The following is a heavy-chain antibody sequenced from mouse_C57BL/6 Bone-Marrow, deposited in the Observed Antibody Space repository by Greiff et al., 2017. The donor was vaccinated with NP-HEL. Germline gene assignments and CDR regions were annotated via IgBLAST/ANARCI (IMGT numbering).Heavy chain of an antibody. D-gene: IGHD1-1*01. CDR2: ILPGSGST. V-gene: IGHV1-9*01. Sequence: QVQLQQSGAELMKPGASVKLSCKATGYTFTGYWIEWVKQRPGHGLEWIGEILPGSGSTNYNDKFKGKATFTADTSSNTAYMQLSSLTTEDSAIYYCARSRLLRYAMDYWGQGTSVTVSS. J-gene: IGHJ4*01. CDR1: GYTFTGYW. CDR3: ARSRLLRYAMDY.